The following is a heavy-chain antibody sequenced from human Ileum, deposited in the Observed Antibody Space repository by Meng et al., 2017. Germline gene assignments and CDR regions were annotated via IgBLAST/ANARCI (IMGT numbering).Heavy chain of an antibody. Sequence: GGSLRLSCKGFGYSFTSYWLGWVRQRPGKGLEWMGIVYPADSDARYSPSFQGQVTISIGKSIAAAYLQWNSLKATDTATYYFARGTYLGPGPHNTAFDSWGQGTLVTVSS. V-gene: IGHV5-51*01. CDR1: GYSFTSYW. CDR2: VYPADSDA. CDR3: ARGTYLGPGPHNTAFDS. J-gene: IGHJ4*02. D-gene: IGHD3-10*01.